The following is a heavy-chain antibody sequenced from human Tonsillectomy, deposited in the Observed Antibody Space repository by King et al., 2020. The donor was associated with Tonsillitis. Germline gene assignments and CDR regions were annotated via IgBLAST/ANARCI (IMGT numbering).Heavy chain of an antibody. CDR1: GFSLTTSGVG. CDR3: AHIAIDRAHDC. V-gene: IGHV2-5*02. J-gene: IGHJ4*02. CDR2: IYWDDDE. D-gene: IGHD1-14*01. Sequence: ITLKESGPTLVKPTQTLTLTCTFSGFSLTTSGVGVGWVRQPPGKALEWLAPIYWDDDERYSPSLKSRLTITKDTSKNQVVLTMTNMDPVDTATYYCAHIAIDRAHDCWGQGTLVTVSS.